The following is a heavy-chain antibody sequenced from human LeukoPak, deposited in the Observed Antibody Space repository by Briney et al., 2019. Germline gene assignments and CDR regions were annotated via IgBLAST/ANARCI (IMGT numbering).Heavy chain of an antibody. CDR3: ASSYYYTFDY. V-gene: IGHV4-61*02. D-gene: IGHD3-22*01. J-gene: IGHJ4*02. CDR1: GGSISSGRYY. CDR2: IYTSGCT. Sequence: SQTLSHTCTVSGGSISSGRYYWSWLRQPAGKGLEWIGRIYTSGCTNYNPSLKSRVTISVDPSKNPSSLKLSSVTAADTAVYYCASSYYYTFDYWGQGTLVTVSS.